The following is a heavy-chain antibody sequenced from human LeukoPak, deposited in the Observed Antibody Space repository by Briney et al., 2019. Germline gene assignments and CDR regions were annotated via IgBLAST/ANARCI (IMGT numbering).Heavy chain of an antibody. J-gene: IGHJ4*02. CDR3: AKDSDSSAWYWGAFDY. D-gene: IGHD6-19*01. Sequence: GGSLTLSCAVSGYSFSSYSMCWFLQEPPKERQWVSGISGSGGSTYYEDSVKGRFTISRDNSKNTLYLQMNSLRAEDTAVYYCAKDSDSSAWYWGAFDYWGQGTLVTVSS. CDR1: GYSFSSYS. V-gene: IGHV3-23*01. CDR2: ISGSGGST.